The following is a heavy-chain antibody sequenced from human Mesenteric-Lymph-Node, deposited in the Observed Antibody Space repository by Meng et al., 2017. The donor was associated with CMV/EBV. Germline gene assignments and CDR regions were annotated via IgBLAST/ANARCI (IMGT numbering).Heavy chain of an antibody. CDR3: ARSTVTTTSYYYGMDV. V-gene: IGHV1-2*02. Sequence: ASVKVSCKASGYTFTGYYMHWVRQAPGQGLEWMGWINPNSGGTNYAQKFQGRVTMTRDTSISTAYMELSRLRSDDTAVYYCARSTVTTTSYYYGMDVWGQGTTVTVSS. CDR1: GYTFTGYY. CDR2: INPNSGGT. D-gene: IGHD4-17*01. J-gene: IGHJ6*02.